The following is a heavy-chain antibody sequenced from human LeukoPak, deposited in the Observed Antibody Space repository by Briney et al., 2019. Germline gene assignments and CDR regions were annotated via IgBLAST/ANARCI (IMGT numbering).Heavy chain of an antibody. J-gene: IGHJ4*02. D-gene: IGHD3-3*01. CDR1: GYTFTSYD. CDR2: MNPNSGNT. Sequence: ASVKVSCKASGYTFTSYDINWVRQATGQGLEWMGWMNPNSGNTGYAQKFQGRVTMTRNTSISTAYMELSSLRSEDTAVYYCAREGQYYDFWSGYFSGPREDYYFDYWGQGTLVTASS. V-gene: IGHV1-8*01. CDR3: AREGQYYDFWSGYFSGPREDYYFDY.